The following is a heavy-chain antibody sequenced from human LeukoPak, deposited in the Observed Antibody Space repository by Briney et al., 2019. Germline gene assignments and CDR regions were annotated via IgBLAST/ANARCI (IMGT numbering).Heavy chain of an antibody. CDR3: ARVSGRTYYYGMDV. Sequence: SETLSLTCTVSGGSISRYYWSWIRQPPGKGLEWIGYIYYSGSTNYNPSLKSRVTISVDTSKNQFSLKLSSVTAADTAVYYCARVSGRTYYYGMDVWGKGTTVTVSS. V-gene: IGHV4-59*01. CDR1: GGSISRYY. CDR2: IYYSGST. D-gene: IGHD5/OR15-5a*01. J-gene: IGHJ6*04.